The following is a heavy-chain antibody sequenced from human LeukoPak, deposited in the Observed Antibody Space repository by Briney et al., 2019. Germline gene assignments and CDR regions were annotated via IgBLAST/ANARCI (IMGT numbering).Heavy chain of an antibody. D-gene: IGHD4-11*01. CDR1: GGSISSSSYY. Sequence: SETLSLTCTVSGGSISSSSYYGGWIRQPPGKGLEWIGSIYYSGSTYYNPSLKSRVTISVDTSKNQFSLKLSSVTAADTAVYYCARHDYSNYVVDYWGQGTLVTVSS. CDR2: IYYSGST. CDR3: ARHDYSNYVVDY. J-gene: IGHJ4*02. V-gene: IGHV4-39*01.